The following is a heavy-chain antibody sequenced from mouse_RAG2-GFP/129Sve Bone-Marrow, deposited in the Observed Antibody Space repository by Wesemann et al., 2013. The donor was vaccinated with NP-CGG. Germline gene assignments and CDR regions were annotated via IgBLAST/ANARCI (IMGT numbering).Heavy chain of an antibody. CDR3: TRCGYYGY. CDR1: GYTFTDYE. Sequence: AELVRPGASVTLSCKASGYTFTDYEMHWVKQTPVHGLEWIGAIDPETGGTAYNQKFKGKATLTADKSSSTAYMELRSLTSEDSAVYYCTRCGYYGYWGQGTTLTVSS. CDR2: IDPETGGT. D-gene: IGHD2-3*01. V-gene: IGHV1-15*01. J-gene: IGHJ2*01.